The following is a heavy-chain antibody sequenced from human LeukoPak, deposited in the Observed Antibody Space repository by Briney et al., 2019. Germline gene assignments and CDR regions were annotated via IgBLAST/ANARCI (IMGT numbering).Heavy chain of an antibody. CDR2: ISSSSSYI. D-gene: IGHD1-7*01. V-gene: IGHV3-21*01. CDR3: ARGSLTGTPVDY. J-gene: IGHJ4*02. Sequence: GGSLRLFCAASGFTFSSYSMNWVRQAPGKGLEWVSSISSSSSYIYYADSVKGRFTISRDNAKNSLYLQMNSLRAEDTAVYYCARGSLTGTPVDYWGQGTLVTVSS. CDR1: GFTFSSYS.